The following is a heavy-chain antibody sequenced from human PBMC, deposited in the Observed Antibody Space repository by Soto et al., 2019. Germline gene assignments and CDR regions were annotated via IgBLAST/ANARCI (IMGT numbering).Heavy chain of an antibody. D-gene: IGHD3-10*01. CDR1: GFTFSSYG. J-gene: IGHJ6*02. V-gene: IGHV3-33*01. CDR3: ARDNVLLWFGELPPGMDV. Sequence: GGSLRLSCAASGFTFSSYGMHWVRQAPGKGLEWVAVIWYDGSNKYYADSVKGRFTISRDNSKNTLYLQMNSLRAEDTAVYYCARDNVLLWFGELPPGMDVWGQGTTVTVSS. CDR2: IWYDGSNK.